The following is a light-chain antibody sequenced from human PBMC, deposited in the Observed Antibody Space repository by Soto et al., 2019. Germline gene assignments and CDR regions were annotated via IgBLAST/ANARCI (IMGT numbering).Light chain of an antibody. Sequence: QSVLTQPPSVSEAPRQRVTISCSGSSSNIGKNAVNWYQQLPGKAPKLLIYYDDLLPSGVSDRFSGSKSGTSASLAISGLQSEDEADYYCAAWDDSLNGPVFGGGTQLTVL. J-gene: IGLJ2*01. V-gene: IGLV1-36*01. CDR1: SSNIGKNA. CDR2: YDD. CDR3: AAWDDSLNGPV.